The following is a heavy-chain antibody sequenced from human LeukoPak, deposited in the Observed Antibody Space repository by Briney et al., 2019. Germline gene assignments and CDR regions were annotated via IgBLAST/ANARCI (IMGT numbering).Heavy chain of an antibody. CDR2: IWYDGSNK. CDR1: GFTFSSYG. CDR3: ARSIAAAGHVPLNYYYYGMDV. V-gene: IGHV3-33*01. D-gene: IGHD6-13*01. Sequence: GGSLRLSCAASGFTFSSYGMHWVRQAPGKGLEWVAVIWYDGSNKYYADSVKGRFTISRDNSKNTLYLQMNSLRAEDTAVYYCARSIAAAGHVPLNYYYYGMDVWGQGTTVTVSS. J-gene: IGHJ6*02.